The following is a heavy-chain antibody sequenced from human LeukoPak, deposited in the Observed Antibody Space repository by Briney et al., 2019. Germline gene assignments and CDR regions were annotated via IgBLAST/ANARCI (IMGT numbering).Heavy chain of an antibody. CDR1: GGSISSYY. Sequence: KPSETLSLTCTVSGGSISSYYWSWIRQPPGKGLEWIGYIYYSGSTNYNPSLKSRVTISVDTSKNQFSLKLGSVTAADTAVYYCARDGPPTGIVGATTYYYYGMDVWGQGTTVTVSS. J-gene: IGHJ6*02. CDR2: IYYSGST. CDR3: ARDGPPTGIVGATTYYYYGMDV. V-gene: IGHV4-59*08. D-gene: IGHD1-26*01.